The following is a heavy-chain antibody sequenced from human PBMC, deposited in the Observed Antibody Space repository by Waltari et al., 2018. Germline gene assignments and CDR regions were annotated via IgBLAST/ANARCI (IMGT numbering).Heavy chain of an antibody. Sequence: QVQLVESGGGAVQPGRSLRLSCAASGFTFSSYGMHWVRQAPGKGLEWVAVIWYDGSNKYYADSVKGRFTISRDNSKNTLYLQMNSLRAEDTAVYYCAKDGTVELWFDGYFDYWGQGTLVTVSS. CDR1: GFTFSSYG. V-gene: IGHV3-30*18. CDR2: IWYDGSNK. J-gene: IGHJ4*02. D-gene: IGHD3-10*01. CDR3: AKDGTVELWFDGYFDY.